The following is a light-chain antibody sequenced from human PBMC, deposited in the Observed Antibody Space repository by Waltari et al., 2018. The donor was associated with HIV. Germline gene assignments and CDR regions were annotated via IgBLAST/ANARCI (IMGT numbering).Light chain of an antibody. CDR2: GAS. J-gene: IGKJ2*01. CDR3: HQYGNSPST. V-gene: IGKV3-20*01. Sequence: ELVLTQSPGTLSLSPGERATLSCRASQSVNANFFAWYQQRPGQAPRLLIYGASTRAPGVPDRFSGSGSGTDFILAISRLEPEDFAVYYCHQYGNSPSTFGQGTTLDIK. CDR1: QSVNANF.